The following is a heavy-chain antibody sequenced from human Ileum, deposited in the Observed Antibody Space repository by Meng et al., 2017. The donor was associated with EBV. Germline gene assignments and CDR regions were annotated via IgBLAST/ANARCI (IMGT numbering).Heavy chain of an antibody. D-gene: IGHD1-26*01. Sequence: QVPRQGSGPGLVKPSEALSLPCAISGGPISMDSWWSWVRQSPEKGLEWIGEIYPTGPTYYNPSLKGRVSISIDKSKNQLSLKLNSVTAADTAVYYCVRGGTYYLSYWGQGSLVTVSS. CDR2: IYPTGPT. CDR3: VRGGTYYLSY. J-gene: IGHJ4*02. CDR1: GGPISMDSW. V-gene: IGHV4-4*02.